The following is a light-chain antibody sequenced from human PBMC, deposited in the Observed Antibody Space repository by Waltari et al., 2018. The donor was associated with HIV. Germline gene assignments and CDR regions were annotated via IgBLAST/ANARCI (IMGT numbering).Light chain of an antibody. J-gene: IGLJ2*01. CDR1: RSDVGGYKY. CDR2: DVS. Sequence: QSALTQPRSVSGSPGQSVTISCTGTRSDVGGYKYVSWFQQHPGKAPKLIIYDVSERPSGVPDRFSGSKSGNTASLTISGLQAEDEADYYCCSYAGGHTWVFGGGTKLTVL. V-gene: IGLV2-11*01. CDR3: CSYAGGHTWV.